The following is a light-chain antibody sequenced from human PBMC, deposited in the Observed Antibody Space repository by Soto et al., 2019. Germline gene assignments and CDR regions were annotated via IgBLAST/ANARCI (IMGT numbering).Light chain of an antibody. V-gene: IGKV3-11*01. CDR2: DAS. Sequence: EIVLTQSPATLSLSPGERATLSCRASQSVSSYLAWYQQKPCQAPRLLIYDASNRATGIPARFSGSGSGTDFTLTISSLATEDFAVYYCQQRSNWPRTFGGGTKVQIK. J-gene: IGKJ4*01. CDR3: QQRSNWPRT. CDR1: QSVSSY.